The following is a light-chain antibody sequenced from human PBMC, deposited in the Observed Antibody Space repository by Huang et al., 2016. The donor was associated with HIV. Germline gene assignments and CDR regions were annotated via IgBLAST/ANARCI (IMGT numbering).Light chain of an antibody. CDR1: QGVGNK. V-gene: IGKV3-15*01. J-gene: IGKJ2*01. CDR3: QQYDTWPYT. CDR2: GAS. Sequence: IVMTQSPATLYVSPGESATLSCGASQGVGNKLAWYSQKVGQAPRLLSYGASARSPGLQARFSGSGSGKEFTLTISSLQSEDFAVYYCQQYDTWPYTGGQGT.